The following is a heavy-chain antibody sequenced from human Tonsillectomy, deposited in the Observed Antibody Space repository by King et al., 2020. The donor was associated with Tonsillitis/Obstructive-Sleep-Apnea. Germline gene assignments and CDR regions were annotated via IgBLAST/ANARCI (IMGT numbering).Heavy chain of an antibody. V-gene: IGHV5-10-1*01. CDR1: GYGFTLYL. CDR3: ARQSTVKHFDY. D-gene: IGHD4-17*01. Sequence: VQLVESGAEVKKPGESLRISCMGSGYGFTLYLLSWVRQLPGKGPEWLGRIDPTDAYTNYSPSFRGHVTISVDKSISTAYLQWSGLKASDTAIYYCARQSTVKHFDYWGQGTLGTVSS. CDR2: IDPTDAYT. J-gene: IGHJ4*02.